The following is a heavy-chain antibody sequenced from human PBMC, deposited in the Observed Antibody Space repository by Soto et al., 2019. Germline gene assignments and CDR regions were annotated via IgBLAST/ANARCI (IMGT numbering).Heavy chain of an antibody. D-gene: IGHD3-3*01. J-gene: IGHJ5*02. CDR1: GGSISSYY. CDR2: IYYSGST. Sequence: SETLSLTCTVSGGSISSYYWSWIRQPPGKGLEWIGYIYYSGSTNYNPSLTTRVTISVDTSKNQFSLKLSSVTAADTAVYYCARGFFGVVSWFDPWGHGTLVTVS. V-gene: IGHV4-59*01. CDR3: ARGFFGVVSWFDP.